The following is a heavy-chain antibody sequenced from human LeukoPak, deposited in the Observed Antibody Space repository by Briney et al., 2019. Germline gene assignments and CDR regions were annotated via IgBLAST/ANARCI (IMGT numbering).Heavy chain of an antibody. CDR3: ARVFGGDCSSTSCYVDFDY. Sequence: SETLSLTCAVYGGSFSGYYWSWIRQPPGKGLEWIGEINHSGSTNYNPSLKSRVTISVDTSKNQFSLKLSSVTAADTAVYYCARVFGGDCSSTSCYVDFDYWGQGTLVTVSS. J-gene: IGHJ4*02. D-gene: IGHD2-2*01. V-gene: IGHV4-34*01. CDR2: INHSGST. CDR1: GGSFSGYY.